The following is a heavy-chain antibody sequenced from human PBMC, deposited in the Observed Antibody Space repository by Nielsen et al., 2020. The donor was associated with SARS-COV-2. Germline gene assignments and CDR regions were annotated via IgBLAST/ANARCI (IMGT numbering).Heavy chain of an antibody. D-gene: IGHD6-13*01. CDR1: GFTFSSYA. V-gene: IGHV3-23*01. Sequence: GESLKISCAASGFTFSSYAMSWVRQAPGKGLEWVSAISGSGGSTYYADSVKGRFTISRGNSKNTLYLQMNSLRAEDTAVYYCAKDPRPIAAAGTTYWGQGTLVTVSS. J-gene: IGHJ4*02. CDR2: ISGSGGST. CDR3: AKDPRPIAAAGTTY.